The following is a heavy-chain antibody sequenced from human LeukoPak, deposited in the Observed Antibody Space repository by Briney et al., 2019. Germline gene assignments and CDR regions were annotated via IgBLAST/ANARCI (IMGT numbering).Heavy chain of an antibody. V-gene: IGHV3-74*01. CDR1: GFSVSTNW. Sequence: PGGSLSLSCAASGFSVSTNWMHWVRQAPGKGQVWVSRINSDGSNTNYADSVRGRFTISRDNAKNTVYLQMNSLRAEDTAVYYCARGSGNYGDFDYWGQGTLVTVSS. D-gene: IGHD1-26*01. CDR2: INSDGSNT. CDR3: ARGSGNYGDFDY. J-gene: IGHJ4*02.